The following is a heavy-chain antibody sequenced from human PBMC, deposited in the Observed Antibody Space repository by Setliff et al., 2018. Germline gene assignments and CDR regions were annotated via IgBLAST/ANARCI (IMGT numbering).Heavy chain of an antibody. CDR3: ARPLRYGDYYYYYGMDV. V-gene: IGHV3-30*02. CDR2: IRYDGSNE. Sequence: HPGGSLRLSCAASGFTFSGYYMQWVRQAPGKGLEWVAFIRYDGSNEYYADSVKGRFTISRDNSKNTLFLHMNSLRPEDTAVYYCARPLRYGDYYYYYGMDVWGQGTTVTVSS. J-gene: IGHJ6*02. D-gene: IGHD3-10*01. CDR1: GFTFSGYY.